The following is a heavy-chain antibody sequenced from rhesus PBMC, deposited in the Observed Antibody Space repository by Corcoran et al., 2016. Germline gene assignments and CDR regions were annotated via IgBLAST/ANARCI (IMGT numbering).Heavy chain of an antibody. CDR3: ARSGYGSGGVY. CDR1: GASISSYW. V-gene: IGHV4-80*01. J-gene: IGHJ4*01. Sequence: QVQLQESGPGLVKPSETLSLTCAVSGASISSYWWSWMRQPPGKGLEWIGGIFGNSGHSYYNPSLKSRVIISKDASKNQFSLKLSSVTAADTAVYYCARSGYGSGGVYWGQGILVTVSS. D-gene: IGHD4-4*01. CDR2: IFGNSGHS.